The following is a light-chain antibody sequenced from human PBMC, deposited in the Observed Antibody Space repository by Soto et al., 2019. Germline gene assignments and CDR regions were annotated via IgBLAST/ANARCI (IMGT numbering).Light chain of an antibody. J-gene: IGKJ1*01. CDR1: QNVNSN. Sequence: EIVMTQSPASLSVSPGERATLSCRASQNVNSNLAWYQQKPGQAPGVLIYGASTRATGIPARFSGSGPGTEFTLTISSLQSEDVAVYYCHNYCSWPQRFGQGATVDIK. CDR2: GAS. CDR3: HNYCSWPQR. V-gene: IGKV3-15*01.